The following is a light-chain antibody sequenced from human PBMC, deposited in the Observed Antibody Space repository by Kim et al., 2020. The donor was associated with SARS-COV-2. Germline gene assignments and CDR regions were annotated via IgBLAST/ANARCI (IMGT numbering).Light chain of an antibody. J-gene: IGLJ2*01. CDR3: QAWDSSTVV. CDR2: QDS. V-gene: IGLV3-1*01. CDR1: KLGDKY. Sequence: YELTQPPSVSVSPGQTASITCPGDKLGDKYACWYQQKPGQCPVLVIYQDSKRPSGIPERFSGSNSRNTATLTISGTQAMDEADYYCQAWDSSTVVFGGG.